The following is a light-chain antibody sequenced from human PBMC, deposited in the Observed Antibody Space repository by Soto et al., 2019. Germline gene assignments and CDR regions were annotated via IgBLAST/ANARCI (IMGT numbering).Light chain of an antibody. J-gene: IGLJ2*01. CDR2: RNN. CDR3: AALDDSLSGVV. CDR1: SSNIGSNY. V-gene: IGLV1-47*01. Sequence: QSVLTQPPSASGTPGQRVTISCSGSSSNIGSNYVFWYQHLPGTAPKLLIYRNNQRPSGVPDRFSGSKSGTSASLAISGLRSDDETDYYCAALDDSLSGVVFGGGTKLTVL.